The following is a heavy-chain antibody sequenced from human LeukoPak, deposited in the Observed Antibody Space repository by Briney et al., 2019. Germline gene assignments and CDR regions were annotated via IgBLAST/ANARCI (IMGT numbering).Heavy chain of an antibody. CDR2: FNPNSGAT. CDR3: ARDLRSGTDGNYAMDV. CDR1: EYNFTAYY. V-gene: IGHV1-2*02. J-gene: IGHJ6*02. Sequence: ASVKVSCKASEYNFTAYYLHWVRQAPGQGLEWVGWFNPNSGATNCAQKFQGRVTMTRDTSISTASMELSRLTSDDTAVYYCARDLRSGTDGNYAMDVLGQGTTVTVSS. D-gene: IGHD1-26*01.